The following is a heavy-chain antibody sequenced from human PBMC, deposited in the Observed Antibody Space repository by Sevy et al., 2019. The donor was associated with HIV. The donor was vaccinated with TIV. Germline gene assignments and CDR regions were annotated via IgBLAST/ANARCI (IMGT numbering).Heavy chain of an antibody. CDR1: GRNFRNYA. V-gene: IGHV1-69*13. CDR2: IIPMFETA. J-gene: IGHJ4*02. CDR3: ARSISWYASFYS. D-gene: IGHD6-13*01. Sequence: ASVKVSCKASGRNFRNYAISWVRQAPGQGLEWMGGIIPMFETANYVQKFQGRVTITADESTSTAYMELSSLISEDTAIYYCARSISWYASFYSWGQGSLVTVSS.